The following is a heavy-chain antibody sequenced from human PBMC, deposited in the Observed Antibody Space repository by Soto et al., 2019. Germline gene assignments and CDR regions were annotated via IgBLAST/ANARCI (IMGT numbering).Heavy chain of an antibody. V-gene: IGHV1-69*12. CDR2: SIPIFPTP. D-gene: IGHD6-25*01. CDR1: GGTFGNSA. CDR3: AREKGRLHFGGNYYYAMDV. J-gene: IGHJ6*02. Sequence: QVQLVQSGAEVKKPGSSVTVSCKASGGTFGNSAISWVRQAPGQGLEWMGGSIPIFPTPDYAQKFQGRVTITADESTRTASRELASLISEHTAAHYCAREKGRLHFGGNYYYAMDVWGQETTVTVSS.